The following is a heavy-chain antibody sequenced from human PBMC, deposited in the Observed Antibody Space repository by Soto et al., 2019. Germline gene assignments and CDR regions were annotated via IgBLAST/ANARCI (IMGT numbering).Heavy chain of an antibody. V-gene: IGHV3-11*01. CDR3: ARRETTVAGCQSFCYYSGMDV. CDR1: GFTFSDYY. CDR2: ISNSGTTI. D-gene: IGHD6-19*01. J-gene: IGHJ6*02. Sequence: QVQLVESGGDLVKPGGSLRLSCSASGFTFSDYYMTWIRQAPGKGLEWVSYISNSGTTIYDADSVKGRFTISRDNAKNSVYLQMNSLRAEDTAVYYCARRETTVAGCQSFCYYSGMDVWGQGTTVTVSS.